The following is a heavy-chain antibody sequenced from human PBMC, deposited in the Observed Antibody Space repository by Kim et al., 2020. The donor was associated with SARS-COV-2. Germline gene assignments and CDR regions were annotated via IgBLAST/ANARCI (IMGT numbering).Heavy chain of an antibody. V-gene: IGHV5-51*01. CDR3: ARHSLIAVAGRGMDV. CDR1: GYSFTSYW. J-gene: IGHJ6*02. D-gene: IGHD6-19*01. Sequence: GESLKISCKGSGYSFTSYWIGWVRQMPGKGLEWMGIIYPGDSDTRYSPSFQGQVTISADKSISTAYLQWSSLKASDTAMYYCARHSLIAVAGRGMDVWGQGTTVTVSS. CDR2: IYPGDSDT.